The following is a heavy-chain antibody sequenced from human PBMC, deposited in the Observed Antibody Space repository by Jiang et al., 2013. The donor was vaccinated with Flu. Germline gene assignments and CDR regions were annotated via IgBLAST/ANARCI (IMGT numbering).Heavy chain of an antibody. V-gene: IGHV4-61*02. CDR3: GRESYGMDV. CDR2: VHTSGST. CDR1: GGSISSGSYH. J-gene: IGHJ6*02. Sequence: GSGLVKPSQTLSLTCTVSGGSISSGSYHWSWIRQAAGKGLEWIGHVHTSGSTNYNPSLKSRVTISVDTSKNQFSLKLSSVTAADTAVYYCGRESYGMDVWGQGTTVTVSS.